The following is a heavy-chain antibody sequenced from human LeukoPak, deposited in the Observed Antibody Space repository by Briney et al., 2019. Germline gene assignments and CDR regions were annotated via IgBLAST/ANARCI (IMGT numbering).Heavy chain of an antibody. CDR3: ARRITIFGVVYNWFDP. J-gene: IGHJ5*02. CDR2: IYHSGST. CDR1: GYSISSGYY. D-gene: IGHD3-3*01. V-gene: IGHV4-38-2*02. Sequence: SETLSLTFTVSGYSISSGYYWGWIRQPPGKGLEWIGSIYHSGSTYYNPSLKSRVTISVDTSKNQFSLKLSSVTAADTAVYYCARRITIFGVVYNWFDPWGQGTLVTVSS.